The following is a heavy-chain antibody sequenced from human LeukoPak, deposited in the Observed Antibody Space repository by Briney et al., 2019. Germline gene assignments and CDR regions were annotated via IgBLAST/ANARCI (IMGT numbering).Heavy chain of an antibody. Sequence: GGSLRLSCAASGFTFSGFGMHWVRQAPGKGLEWVAMIRYDGSNKYYADSVKGRFTISRDNSKNTMYLQMDSLRAEDTAVYYCATDGPNYNIDHWGQGILVTVSS. D-gene: IGHD3-9*01. CDR1: GFTFSGFG. V-gene: IGHV3-30*02. CDR3: ATDGPNYNIDH. CDR2: IRYDGSNK. J-gene: IGHJ4*02.